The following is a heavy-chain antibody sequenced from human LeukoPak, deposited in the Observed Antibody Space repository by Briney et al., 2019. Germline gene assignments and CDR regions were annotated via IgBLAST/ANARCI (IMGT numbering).Heavy chain of an antibody. CDR3: VRGNYYGGPRY. CDR1: GFTFSSYW. Sequence: PGGCLSLSCAVSGFTFSSYWIHWVRQAPGKGMVWVSRIDRDGSRINYADSVKGRFTISRDNGKNTLFLQMNSLRAEDAAVYYCVRGNYYGGPRYWGQGTLVTVSS. J-gene: IGHJ4*02. D-gene: IGHD4-23*01. V-gene: IGHV3-74*01. CDR2: IDRDGSRI.